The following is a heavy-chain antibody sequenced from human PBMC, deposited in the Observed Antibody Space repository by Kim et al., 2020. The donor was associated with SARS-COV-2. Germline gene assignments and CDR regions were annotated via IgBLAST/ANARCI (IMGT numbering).Heavy chain of an antibody. D-gene: IGHD3-9*01. CDR1: GFTFSSYA. CDR3: ARDREYYDILTGYLRGGGIYYYYGMDV. CDR2: ISYDGSNK. Sequence: GGSLRLSCAASGFTFSSYAMHWLRQAPGKGLEWVAVISYDGSNKYYADSVKGRFTISRDNSKNTLYLQMNSLRAEDTAVYYCARDREYYDILTGYLRGGGIYYYYGMDVWGQGTTVTVSS. V-gene: IGHV3-30*04. J-gene: IGHJ6*02.